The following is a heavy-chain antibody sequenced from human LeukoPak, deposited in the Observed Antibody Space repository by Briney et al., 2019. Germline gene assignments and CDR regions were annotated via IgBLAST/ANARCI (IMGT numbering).Heavy chain of an antibody. J-gene: IGHJ4*02. CDR2: ISGSGGST. D-gene: IGHD3-22*01. CDR3: AKDPLTYYYDSSGPPGDDY. V-gene: IGHV3-23*01. Sequence: GGSLRLSCEASGFSYSSYAMHWVRQAPGKGLEWVSAISGSGGSTYYADSVKGRFTISRDNSKNTLYLQMNSLRAEDTAVYYCAKDPLTYYYDSSGPPGDDYWGQGTLVTVSS. CDR1: GFSYSSYA.